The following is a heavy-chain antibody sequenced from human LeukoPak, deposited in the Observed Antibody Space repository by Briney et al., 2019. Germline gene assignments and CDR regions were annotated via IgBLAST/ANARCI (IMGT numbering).Heavy chain of an antibody. CDR1: GFTFSSYS. CDR2: ISSSSSSTI. CDR3: ATYSSGWSPFDY. Sequence: PGGSLRLSCAASGFTFSSYSMNWVRQAPGKGLEWVSYISSSSSSTIYYADSVKGRFTISRDNAKNSLYLQMNSLRAEDTAVYYCATYSSGWSPFDYWGQGTLVTVSS. J-gene: IGHJ4*02. V-gene: IGHV3-48*01. D-gene: IGHD6-19*01.